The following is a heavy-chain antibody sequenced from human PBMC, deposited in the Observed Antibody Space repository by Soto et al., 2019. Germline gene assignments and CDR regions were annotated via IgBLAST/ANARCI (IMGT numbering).Heavy chain of an antibody. D-gene: IGHD2-21*02. V-gene: IGHV4-30-4*01. CDR3: VRTAREGAVAPHWFDR. Sequence: PSETLSLTCTVSGASIRSTDYYWSWIRQAQGKGREWIGYVYYTGSTYYNPSLMSRLTISVDTSKNQFSLKLTSVTAAETAVYYCVRTAREGAVAPHWFDRWGQGTQVTVSS. CDR1: GASIRSTDYY. J-gene: IGHJ5*02. CDR2: VYYTGST.